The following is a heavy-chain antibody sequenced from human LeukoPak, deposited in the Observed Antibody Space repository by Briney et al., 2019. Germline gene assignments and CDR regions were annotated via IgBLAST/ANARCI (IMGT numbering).Heavy chain of an antibody. D-gene: IGHD3-22*01. CDR2: IYYSGST. CDR1: GGSISSSSYY. J-gene: IGHJ4*02. V-gene: IGHV4-39*07. CDR3: ARGGTYDSSGYFQGGLDY. Sequence: SETLSLTCTVSGGSISSSSYYWGWIRQPPGKGLEWIGSIYYSGSTYYNPSLKSRVTISVDTSKNQFSLKLSSVTAADTAVYYCARGGTYDSSGYFQGGLDYWGQGTLVTVSS.